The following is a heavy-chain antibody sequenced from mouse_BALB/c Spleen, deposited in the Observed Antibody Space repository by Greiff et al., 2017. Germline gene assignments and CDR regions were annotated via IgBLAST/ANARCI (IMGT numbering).Heavy chain of an antibody. V-gene: IGHV1-20*02. CDR3: ALITTGYYAMDY. D-gene: IGHD2-4*01. CDR2: INPYNGDT. J-gene: IGHJ4*01. CDR1: GYSFTGYF. Sequence: EVKLMESGPELVKPGASVKISCKASGYSFTGYFMNWVMQSHGKSLEWIGRINPYNGDTFYNQKFKGKATLTVDKSSSTAHMELRSLASEDSAVYYCALITTGYYAMDYWGQGTSVTVSS.